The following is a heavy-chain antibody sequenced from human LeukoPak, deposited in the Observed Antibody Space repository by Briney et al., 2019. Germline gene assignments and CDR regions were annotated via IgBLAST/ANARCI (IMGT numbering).Heavy chain of an antibody. V-gene: IGHV1-69*04. D-gene: IGHD2-21*01. J-gene: IGHJ3*02. CDR3: ARDLMWWRSLNDAFDI. CDR1: GGTFSSYA. CDR2: IIPILGIA. Sequence: GASVKVSCKASGGTFSSYAISWVRQAPGQGLEWMGRIIPILGIANYAQKFQGRVTITADKSTSTAYMELSSLRSEDTAVYYRARDLMWWRSLNDAFDIWGQGTMVTVSS.